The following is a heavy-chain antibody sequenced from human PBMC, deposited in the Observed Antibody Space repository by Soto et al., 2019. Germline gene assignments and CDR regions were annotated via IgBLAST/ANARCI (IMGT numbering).Heavy chain of an antibody. CDR3: AADPRAFYGSGRHYYYYGMDV. D-gene: IGHD3-10*01. CDR1: GGTFSSYA. CDR2: IIPIFGTA. Sequence: SVKVSCKASGGTFSSYAISWVRQAPGQGLEWMGGIIPIFGTANYAQKFQGRVTITADESTSTAYMELSSLRSEDTAVYYCAADPRAFYGSGRHYYYYGMDVWGQGTTVTVAS. V-gene: IGHV1-69*13. J-gene: IGHJ6*02.